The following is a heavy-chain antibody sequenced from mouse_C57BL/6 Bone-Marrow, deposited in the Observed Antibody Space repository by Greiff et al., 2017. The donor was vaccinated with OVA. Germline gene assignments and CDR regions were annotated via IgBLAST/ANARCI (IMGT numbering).Heavy chain of an antibody. CDR2: IHPNSGST. CDR3: ARRGTMVTTERYFDV. J-gene: IGHJ1*03. CDR1: GYTFTSYW. D-gene: IGHD2-2*01. Sequence: QVQLQQPGAELVKPGASVKLSCKASGYTFTSYWMHWVKQRPGQGLEWIGMIHPNSGSTNYNEKFKSKATLTVDKSSSTAYMQLSSLTSEDSAVYYCARRGTMVTTERYFDVWGTGTTVTVSS. V-gene: IGHV1-64*01.